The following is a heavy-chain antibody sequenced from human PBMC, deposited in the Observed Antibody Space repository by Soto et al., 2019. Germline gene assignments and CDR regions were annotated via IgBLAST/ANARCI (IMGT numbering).Heavy chain of an antibody. CDR1: GFHFSSYA. V-gene: IGHV3-23*01. D-gene: IGHD5-18*01. CDR2: ISSSGGST. Sequence: EVQLLESGGGLVQPGGSLRLSCAASGFHFSSYAMSWVRQAPGKGLEWVSTISSSGGSTYYADSVKGRFTIFRGNSKNTLYLQMNSLSAEDTAVYYCAKDGLGAYSYGSYYFDYWGQGTLVSVSS. CDR3: AKDGLGAYSYGSYYFDY. J-gene: IGHJ4*02.